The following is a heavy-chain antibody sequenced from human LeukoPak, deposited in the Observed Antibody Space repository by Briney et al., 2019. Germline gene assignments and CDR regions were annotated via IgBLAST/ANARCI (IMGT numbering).Heavy chain of an antibody. CDR3: ARDGPGNLDS. J-gene: IGHJ4*02. CDR2: IWFDGTYK. Sequence: GGSLRLSCAASGFTFSSSWMHWVCQAPEKGLEWVAVIWFDGTYKDNADSVRGRFTISRDNYRNTVYLQMNSLRVEDTAVYYCARDGPGNLDSWGQGTLVTVSS. V-gene: IGHV3-33*08. CDR1: GFTFSSSW.